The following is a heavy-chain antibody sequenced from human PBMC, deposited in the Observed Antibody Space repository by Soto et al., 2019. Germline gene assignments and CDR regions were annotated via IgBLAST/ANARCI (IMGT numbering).Heavy chain of an antibody. CDR1: GGSVSSGSYY. Sequence: QVQLQESGPGLVKPSETLSLTCSVSGGSVSSGSYYWSWIRQPPGKGLEWIGYIYYSGSTNYNPSLKGRVTISVDTSKNQFSLKVSSVSAADTAVYYCARGPLTAWFDPWGQGTLVTVSS. CDR3: ARGPLTAWFDP. CDR2: IYYSGST. J-gene: IGHJ5*02. V-gene: IGHV4-61*01.